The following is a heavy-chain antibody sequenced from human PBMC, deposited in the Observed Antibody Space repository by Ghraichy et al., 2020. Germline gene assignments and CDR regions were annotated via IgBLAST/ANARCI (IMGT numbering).Heavy chain of an antibody. Sequence: GGSLRLSCAASGFTFSTYSMHWVRQAPGKGLEWVIVISHDGNTRFYADSVRGRFTISRDDSKDTLYLQMNSLRPEDTALYYCARERGHRGLLDYWGQGTLVTVSS. J-gene: IGHJ4*02. CDR2: ISHDGNTR. D-gene: IGHD2-15*01. CDR3: ARERGHRGLLDY. V-gene: IGHV3-30*04. CDR1: GFTFSTYS.